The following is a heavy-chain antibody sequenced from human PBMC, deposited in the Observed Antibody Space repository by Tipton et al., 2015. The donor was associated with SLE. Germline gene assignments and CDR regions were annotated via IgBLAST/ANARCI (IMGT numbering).Heavy chain of an antibody. V-gene: IGHV4-4*07. CDR1: GGSISSYY. Sequence: TLSLTCTVSGGSISSYYWSWIRQPAGKGLEWIGRIYTSGSTNYNPSLKSRVTMSVDTSKNQFSLKLSSVTAADTAVYYCARDLELALQASNWFDPWGQGTLVTVSS. D-gene: IGHD1-7*01. CDR3: ARDLELALQASNWFDP. CDR2: IYTSGST. J-gene: IGHJ5*02.